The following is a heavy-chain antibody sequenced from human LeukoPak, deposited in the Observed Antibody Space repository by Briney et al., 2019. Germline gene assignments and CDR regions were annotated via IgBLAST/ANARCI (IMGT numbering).Heavy chain of an antibody. CDR1: GGSISSYY. D-gene: IGHD6-19*01. Sequence: SETLSLTCTFSGGSISSYYWSWIRQPPGKGLEWIGYIYYSGSTNYNPSLKSRVTISVDTSKNQFSLKLSSVTAADTAVYYCARVVAVGGTHFDLWVRGTLVTVSS. CDR3: ARVVAVGGTHFDL. J-gene: IGHJ2*01. V-gene: IGHV4-59*01. CDR2: IYYSGST.